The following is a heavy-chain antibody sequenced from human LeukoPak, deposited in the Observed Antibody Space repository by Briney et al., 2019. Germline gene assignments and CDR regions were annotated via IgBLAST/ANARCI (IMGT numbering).Heavy chain of an antibody. J-gene: IGHJ6*03. V-gene: IGHV3-21*01. Sequence: PGGSLRLSCAASGFSFSSYNMDWVRQTPGKGREWVSSITTSSSYTFYADSVKGRFTISRDNARNSLDLQMSSRTAEETAVYYCARDPYSGAYGDTYYYFMDVWGKGTTVTISS. CDR2: ITTSSSYT. CDR1: GFSFSSYN. D-gene: IGHD1-26*01. CDR3: ARDPYSGAYGDTYYYFMDV.